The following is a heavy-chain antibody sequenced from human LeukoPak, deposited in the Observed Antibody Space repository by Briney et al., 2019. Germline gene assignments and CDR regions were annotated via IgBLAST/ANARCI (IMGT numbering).Heavy chain of an antibody. V-gene: IGHV4-59*11. D-gene: IGHD3-10*01. CDR2: IYYSGST. Sequence: PSETLSLTCTVSGGSINSHYWSWIRQPPGKGLEWIGYIYYSGSTSYNPSLKSRVTISVDTSKNQFSLKLSSVIAADTAVYYCARGTLLWTIPTNYYMDVWGKGTTVTVSS. J-gene: IGHJ6*03. CDR1: GGSINSHY. CDR3: ARGTLLWTIPTNYYMDV.